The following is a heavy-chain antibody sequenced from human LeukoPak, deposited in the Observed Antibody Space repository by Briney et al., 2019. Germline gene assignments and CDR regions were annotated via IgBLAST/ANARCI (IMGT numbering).Heavy chain of an antibody. D-gene: IGHD1-1*01. CDR3: ARRARTSLYFQC. V-gene: IGHV5-51*01. CDR2: ISIGDSDT. J-gene: IGHJ1*01. Sequence: GESLKISCKSSGDNLTSNWVAWVRQMPGKGPEWMGIISIGDSDTRYSPSFQGQVTLSADKSISTAYLQWSSLKASDSATYFCARRARTSLYFQCWGQGTLVIVSS. CDR1: GDNLTSNW.